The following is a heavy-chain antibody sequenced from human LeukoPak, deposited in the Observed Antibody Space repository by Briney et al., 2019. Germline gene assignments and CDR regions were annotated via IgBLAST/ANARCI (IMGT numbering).Heavy chain of an antibody. CDR2: IWYDGSNK. Sequence: GGSLRLSCAASGFTFSSYGMHWVRQAPGKGLEWVAVIWYDGSNKCYADSVKGRFTISRDNSKNTLYLQMNSLRAEDTAVYYCARVGVGGDYFDYWGQGTLVTVSS. V-gene: IGHV3-33*01. CDR3: ARVGVGGDYFDY. D-gene: IGHD2-15*01. CDR1: GFTFSSYG. J-gene: IGHJ4*02.